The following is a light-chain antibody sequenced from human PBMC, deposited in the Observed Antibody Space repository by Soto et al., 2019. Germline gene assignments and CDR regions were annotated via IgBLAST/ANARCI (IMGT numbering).Light chain of an antibody. CDR3: QQYNNWPWT. CDR1: QSISDT. CDR2: SAS. J-gene: IGKJ1*01. V-gene: IGKV3-15*01. Sequence: EFVLTQSPATLSLSKGERAALSCMASQSISDTLAWYQQKPGQAPRLLIYSASRRATGFPGRFSGSGSGTDFTLTISSLQSEDLAVYYCQQYNNWPWTFCQGTKVDIK.